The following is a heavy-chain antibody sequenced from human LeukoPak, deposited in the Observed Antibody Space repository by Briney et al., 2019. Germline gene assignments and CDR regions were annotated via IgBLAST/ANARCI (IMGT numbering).Heavy chain of an antibody. CDR3: ARDPAVAGTLGYYYYGMDV. D-gene: IGHD6-19*01. CDR1: GGSISSYY. Sequence: PSETLSLTCTVSGGSISSYYWSWIRQPPGKGLEWIGYIYYSGSTNYNPSLKSRVTISMDTSKNQFSLKLSSVTAADTAVYYCARDPAVAGTLGYYYYGMDVWGQGTTVTVSS. J-gene: IGHJ6*02. V-gene: IGHV4-59*01. CDR2: IYYSGST.